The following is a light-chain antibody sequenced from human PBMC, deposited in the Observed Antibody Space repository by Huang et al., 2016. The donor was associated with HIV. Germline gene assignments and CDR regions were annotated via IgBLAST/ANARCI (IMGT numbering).Light chain of an antibody. CDR2: GAS. V-gene: IGKV3-15*01. J-gene: IGKJ1*01. CDR3: HQYNNWPPWT. Sequence: ETVMTQTPATLSVSPGERATLFCRASQNVSSNLAWYQHKPGQAPMLLIYGASARPTGIPGRFSGSGSGTEFTLTISSLQSEDFAVYYCHQYNNWPPWTFGQGTKVEIK. CDR1: QNVSSN.